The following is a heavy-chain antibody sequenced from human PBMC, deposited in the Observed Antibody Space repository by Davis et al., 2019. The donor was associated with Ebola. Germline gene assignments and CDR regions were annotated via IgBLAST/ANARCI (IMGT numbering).Heavy chain of an antibody. CDR3: VRLAPRDTVTTIDF. CDR2: IYPGDSET. CDR1: GYIFTTYW. D-gene: IGHD4-17*01. J-gene: IGHJ4*02. Sequence: GESLKISCKASGYIFTTYWIGWVRQLPGKGLEWMGNIYPGDSETRFSPSFQGHVTISADKSRTTAYLQWGSLKASDTGMYYCVRLAPRDTVTTIDFWGQGTLVTVSS. V-gene: IGHV5-51*01.